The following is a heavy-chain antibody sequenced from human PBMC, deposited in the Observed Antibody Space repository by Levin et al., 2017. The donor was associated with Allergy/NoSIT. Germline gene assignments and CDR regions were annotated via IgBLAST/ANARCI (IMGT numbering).Heavy chain of an antibody. CDR3: AKGGGVYCSSTSCYSD. D-gene: IGHD2-2*01. CDR1: GFTFSSYG. J-gene: IGHJ4*02. Sequence: GGSLRLSCAASGFTFSSYGMHWVRQAPGKGLEWVAVISYDGSNKYYADSVKGRFTISRDNSKNTLYLQMNSLRAEDTAVYYCAKGGGVYCSSTSCYSDWGQGTLVTVSS. CDR2: ISYDGSNK. V-gene: IGHV3-30*18.